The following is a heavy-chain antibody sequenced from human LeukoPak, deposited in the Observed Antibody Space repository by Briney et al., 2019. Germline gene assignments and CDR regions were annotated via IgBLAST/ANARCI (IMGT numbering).Heavy chain of an antibody. V-gene: IGHV4-59*11. CDR3: ARDQMGYGLDY. CDR1: SGSINNHY. Sequence: SETLSLTCIVSSGSINNHYWSWIRQPPGKGLEWIGYIYDSWNTNYNPSLKSRVTISIDTSKNQFSLNLTSVTAADTAVYYCARDQMGYGLDYWGQGILVTVSS. J-gene: IGHJ4*02. CDR2: IYDSWNT. D-gene: IGHD5-18*01.